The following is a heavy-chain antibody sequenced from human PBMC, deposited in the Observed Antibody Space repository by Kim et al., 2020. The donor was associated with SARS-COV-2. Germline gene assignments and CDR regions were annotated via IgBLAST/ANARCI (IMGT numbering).Heavy chain of an antibody. Sequence: SPSFQGQVTISADKSISTAYLQWSSLKASDTAMYYCARHAPKRVVLPSDVWGQGTTVTVSS. J-gene: IGHJ6*02. D-gene: IGHD2-21*01. V-gene: IGHV5-51*01. CDR3: ARHAPKRVVLPSDV.